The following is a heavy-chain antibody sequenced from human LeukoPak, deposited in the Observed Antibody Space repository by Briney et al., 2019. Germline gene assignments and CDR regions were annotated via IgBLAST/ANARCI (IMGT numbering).Heavy chain of an antibody. Sequence: GGSLRLSCAASGFTFSSYAMSWVRQAPGKGLEWVSAISGSGGSTYYADSVKGRFTISRDNSKNTLYLQMNSLRAEDTAVYYCARLLLWYGELLPAYVYWGQGTLVTVSS. CDR1: GFTFSSYA. V-gene: IGHV3-23*01. D-gene: IGHD3-10*01. J-gene: IGHJ4*02. CDR2: ISGSGGST. CDR3: ARLLLWYGELLPAYVY.